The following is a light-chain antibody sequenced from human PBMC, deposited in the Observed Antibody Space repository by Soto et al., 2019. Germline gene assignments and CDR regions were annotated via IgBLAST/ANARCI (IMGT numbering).Light chain of an antibody. Sequence: DFQMTQSPSSLSASVGDRVTITCRASQDISDHLAWYQQKPGKVPNLLIYAASTLQSGVPSRFSGGGSGTDFTLTISSLQPKNVATYYCQKYNTTPRTCGQGTKVKLK. CDR1: QDISDH. V-gene: IGKV1-27*01. CDR2: AAS. J-gene: IGKJ1*01. CDR3: QKYNTTPRT.